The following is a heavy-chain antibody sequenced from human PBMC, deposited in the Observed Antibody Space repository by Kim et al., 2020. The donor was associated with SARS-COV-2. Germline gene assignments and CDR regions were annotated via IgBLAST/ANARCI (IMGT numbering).Heavy chain of an antibody. Sequence: TNDAPKLQGRVTMTTDTSTSTAYMELRSLRSDDTAVYYCAREVKGWGMDVWGQGTTVTVSS. J-gene: IGHJ6*02. V-gene: IGHV1-18*01. CDR3: AREVKGWGMDV. CDR2: T.